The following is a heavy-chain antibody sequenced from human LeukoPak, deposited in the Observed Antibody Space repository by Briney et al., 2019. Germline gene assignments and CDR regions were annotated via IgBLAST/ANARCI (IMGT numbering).Heavy chain of an antibody. CDR1: GGSISSSDFY. D-gene: IGHD6-19*01. Sequence: PSETLSLTCSVSGGSISSSDFYWGWIRQPPGNGLEWIGSTFYSGSTNYNPSLKSRVTISVDTSKNQFSLKVTSVTAADTAVYYCVRHHLSYSSGWYGWGQGTLVTVSS. CDR3: VRHHLSYSSGWYG. V-gene: IGHV4-39*01. J-gene: IGHJ4*02. CDR2: TFYSGST.